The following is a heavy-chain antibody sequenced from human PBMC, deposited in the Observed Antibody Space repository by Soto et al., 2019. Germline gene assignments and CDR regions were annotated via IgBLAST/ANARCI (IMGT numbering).Heavy chain of an antibody. Sequence: PSETLSLTCTVSGGSMISYYWSWIRQPPGRGLEWIGFIYYAGSTKYNPSLNSRVTISVDTSKNQFSLKLSSVTAADTAVYYCARGYRTMVRGVIRGWFDPWGQGTLVTVSS. J-gene: IGHJ5*02. D-gene: IGHD3-10*01. CDR3: ARGYRTMVRGVIRGWFDP. CDR1: GGSMISYY. V-gene: IGHV4-59*12. CDR2: IYYAGST.